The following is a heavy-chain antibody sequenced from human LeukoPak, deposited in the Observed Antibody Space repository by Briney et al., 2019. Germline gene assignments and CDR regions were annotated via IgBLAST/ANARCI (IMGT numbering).Heavy chain of an antibody. J-gene: IGHJ5*02. V-gene: IGHV4-4*02. CDR2: IYHSGST. CDR1: GGSISSSNW. CDR3: ARGSSSWVNWFDP. Sequence: PSETLSLTCAVSGGSISSSNWWSWVRQPPGKGLEWIGEIYHSGSTNYNPSLKSRVTISVDKSKNQFSLKLSSVTAADTAVYYCARGSSSWVNWFDPWGQGTLVTVSS. D-gene: IGHD6-13*01.